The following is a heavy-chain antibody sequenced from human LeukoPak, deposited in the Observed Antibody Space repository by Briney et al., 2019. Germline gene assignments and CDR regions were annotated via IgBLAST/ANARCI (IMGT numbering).Heavy chain of an antibody. V-gene: IGHV3-74*01. CDR3: ARVANGGASDY. D-gene: IGHD2-8*01. CDR1: GFASSSYW. J-gene: IGHJ4*02. Sequence: PGGSLRLSCAASGFASSSYWMDWVRQAPGKGLVWVSRIKSDGRGATYADSVKGRFTISRDNAKNTLDLQMNTLRVEDTAVYYCARVANGGASDYWGQGTLVTVSS. CDR2: IKSDGRGA.